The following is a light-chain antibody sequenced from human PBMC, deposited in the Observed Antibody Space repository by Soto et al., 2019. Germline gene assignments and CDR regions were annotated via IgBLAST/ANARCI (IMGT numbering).Light chain of an antibody. CDR1: NIGSKS. Sequence: SYELIQPPSVSVAPGQAAKITCGENNIGSKSVHWYQQKPGPAPVLVVYDDSVRPSGIPERFSGSKSGNTATLTISRVEAGDEADYYCQVWDLSSDRYVFGTGTKLTVL. CDR2: DDS. J-gene: IGLJ1*01. V-gene: IGLV3-21*02. CDR3: QVWDLSSDRYV.